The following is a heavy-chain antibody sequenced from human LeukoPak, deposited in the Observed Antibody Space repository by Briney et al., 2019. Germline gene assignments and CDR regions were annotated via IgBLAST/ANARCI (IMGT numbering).Heavy chain of an antibody. D-gene: IGHD3-9*01. CDR2: ISSSSSYI. CDR3: ARGHLDYDILTGYSY. CDR1: GFTFSSYS. J-gene: IGHJ4*02. Sequence: GGSLRLSCAASGFTFSSYSMNLVRQAPGKGLEWVSSISSSSSYIYYADSVKGRFTISRDNAKNSLYLQMNSLRAEDTAVYYCARGHLDYDILTGYSYWGQGTLVTVSS. V-gene: IGHV3-21*01.